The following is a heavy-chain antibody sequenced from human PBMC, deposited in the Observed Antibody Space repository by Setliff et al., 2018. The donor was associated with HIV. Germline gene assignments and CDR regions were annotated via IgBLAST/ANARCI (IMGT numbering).Heavy chain of an antibody. V-gene: IGHV4-61*09. CDR2: IHTSGST. CDR1: GGSHSSGSYY. Sequence: SETLSLTCTVSGGSHSSGSYYWSWIRQPAGKGLEWIGHIHTSGSTKYNPSLKSRVTISADTSKNQFSLNLSSVTAAETAVYYCARVGYHGSGRYSFDYWGQGTLVTVSS. D-gene: IGHD3-10*01. CDR3: ARVGYHGSGRYSFDY. J-gene: IGHJ4*02.